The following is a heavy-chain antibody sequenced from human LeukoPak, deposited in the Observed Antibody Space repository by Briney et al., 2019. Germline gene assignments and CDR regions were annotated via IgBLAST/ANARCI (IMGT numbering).Heavy chain of an antibody. CDR1: GYTFSSYE. CDR2: ISRSGSTK. Sequence: GGSLRLSCAASGYTFSSYEMNWVRQAPGKGLEWVSYISRSGSTKYYADSLKGRFTISRDNAKNSLYLQMNSLRAEDSAVYYCARGSMTLQRRDTFDIWGQGTMVTVSS. V-gene: IGHV3-48*03. CDR3: ARGSMTLQRRDTFDI. J-gene: IGHJ3*02. D-gene: IGHD2/OR15-2a*01.